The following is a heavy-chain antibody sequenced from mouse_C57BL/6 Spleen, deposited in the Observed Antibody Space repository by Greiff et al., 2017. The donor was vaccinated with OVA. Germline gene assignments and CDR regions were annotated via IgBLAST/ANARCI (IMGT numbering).Heavy chain of an antibody. V-gene: IGHV1-82*01. J-gene: IGHJ2*01. CDR3: ARLITTVVAYYFDY. Sequence: VKLVESGPELVKPGASVKISCKASGYAFSSSWMNWVKQRPGKGLEWIGRIYPGDGDTNYNGKFKGKATLTADKSSSTAYMQLSSLTSEDSAVYFCARLITTVVAYYFDYWGQGTTLTVSS. CDR1: GYAFSSSW. D-gene: IGHD1-1*01. CDR2: IYPGDGDT.